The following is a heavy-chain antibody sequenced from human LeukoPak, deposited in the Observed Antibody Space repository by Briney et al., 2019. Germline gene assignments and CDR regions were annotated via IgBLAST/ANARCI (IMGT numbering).Heavy chain of an antibody. CDR1: VFTFSKYW. Sequence: GGSLRLSCAASVFTFSKYWMLWVPQAPGKGLESVSRINTDGTVTTYADSVKGRFTVSRDNADNTMFLQMNSVRDEDTAVYYCATKQWLAPPPDSWGEGAPVTVSS. V-gene: IGHV3-74*01. J-gene: IGHJ4*02. CDR3: ATKQWLAPPPDS. D-gene: IGHD6-19*01. CDR2: INTDGTVT.